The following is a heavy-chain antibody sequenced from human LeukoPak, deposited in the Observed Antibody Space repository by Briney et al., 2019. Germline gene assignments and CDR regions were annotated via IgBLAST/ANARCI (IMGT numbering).Heavy chain of an antibody. J-gene: IGHJ4*02. CDR2: VNHSGST. Sequence: SETLSLTCAVYGGSFSGYYWSWIRQPPGKGLEWIGDVNHSGSTNYNPSLKSRVTISVDTSKNQFSLDLTSVTAADTAVYYCAREWSSGWAEFDYWGQGTLVTVSS. V-gene: IGHV4-34*01. D-gene: IGHD6-25*01. CDR1: GGSFSGYY. CDR3: AREWSSGWAEFDY.